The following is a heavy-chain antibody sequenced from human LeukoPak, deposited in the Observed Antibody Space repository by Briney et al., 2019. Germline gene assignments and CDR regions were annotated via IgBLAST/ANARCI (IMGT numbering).Heavy chain of an antibody. J-gene: IGHJ3*02. CDR1: GFTVSSNY. Sequence: GGSLRLSCAASGFTVSSNYMSWVRQAPGKGLEWVSVIYSGGSTYYADSVKGRFTISRDNSKNTLYLQMNSLRAEDTAVYYCATRGGVGHIDAFDIWGQGTMVTVPS. V-gene: IGHV3-53*01. CDR3: ATRGGVGHIDAFDI. CDR2: IYSGGST. D-gene: IGHD2-21*01.